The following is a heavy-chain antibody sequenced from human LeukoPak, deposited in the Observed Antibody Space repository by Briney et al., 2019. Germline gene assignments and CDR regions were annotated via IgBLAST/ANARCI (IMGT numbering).Heavy chain of an antibody. CDR1: GESLSKYY. J-gene: IGHJ4*02. CDR2: INHRGST. Sequence: SETLSLTCAVYGESLSKYYWTWIRQSPGKGLEWIGEINHRGSTNLNPSLKSRVTLSVDTSKHQFSLKLASVTAADAAVYYCASSVGSTDYWGQGTLVTVSS. CDR3: ASSVGSTDY. D-gene: IGHD1-26*01. V-gene: IGHV4-34*01.